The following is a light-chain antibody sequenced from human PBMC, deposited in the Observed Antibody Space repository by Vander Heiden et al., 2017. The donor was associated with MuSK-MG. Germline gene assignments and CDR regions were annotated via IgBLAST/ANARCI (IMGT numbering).Light chain of an antibody. J-gene: IGKJ4*01. CDR1: QSVSSN. CDR3: QQYNNWPLT. CDR2: GAT. Sequence: EIVMTQSPATQSVSPGDRATLSCSASQSVSSNLGWYQQKPGEAPRLLIYGATTRATGIPARFSGSGSGTEFTLTISSLQSEDFAVYYCQQYNNWPLTFGGGTKVEIK. V-gene: IGKV3-15*01.